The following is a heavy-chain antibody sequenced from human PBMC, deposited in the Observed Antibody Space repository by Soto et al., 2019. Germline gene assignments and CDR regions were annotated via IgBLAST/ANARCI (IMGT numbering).Heavy chain of an antibody. CDR2: IIPIFGTA. V-gene: IGHV1-69*01. D-gene: IGHD1-1*01. CDR3: ARTVTRYNGNDGNWFDP. Sequence: QVQLVQSGAEVKKPGSSVKVSCKASGGTFSSYAISWVRQAPGQGLEWIGGIIPIFGTANYAQKFQGRVTITADESTSTAYMELSSLRSEDTAVYYCARTVTRYNGNDGNWFDPWGQGTLVTVSS. J-gene: IGHJ5*02. CDR1: GGTFSSYA.